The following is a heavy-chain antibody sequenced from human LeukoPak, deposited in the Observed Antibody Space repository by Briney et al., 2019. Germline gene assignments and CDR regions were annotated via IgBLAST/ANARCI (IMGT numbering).Heavy chain of an antibody. CDR1: GVTLSGYA. V-gene: IGHV1-69*06. CDR2: IFPIFGTA. CDR3: VTGLQYKWNYGIAFDV. J-gene: IGHJ3*01. D-gene: IGHD1-7*01. Sequence: SLKVSCEASGVTLSGYAISWVSQAPGEGLECMGGIFPIFGTANYAQTFRGGVTITADKSTSTAYMALSSLRSEDTPVFYCVTGLQYKWNYGIAFDVWGQGTMVTVSS.